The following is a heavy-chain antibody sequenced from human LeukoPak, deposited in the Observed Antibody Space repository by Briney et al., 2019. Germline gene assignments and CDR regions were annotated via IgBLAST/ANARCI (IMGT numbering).Heavy chain of an antibody. D-gene: IGHD3-22*01. V-gene: IGHV3-23*01. CDR2: ISGSGGST. CDR3: ARVSKYYDSSGYFDY. CDR1: GFTFSSYA. J-gene: IGHJ4*02. Sequence: GGSLRLSCAASGFTFSSYAMSWGRQAPGKGLEWVSAISGSGGSTYYADSVKARFTISRDNSQNTLYLQMNSLRAEDTAVYYCARVSKYYDSSGYFDYWGQGTLVTVSS.